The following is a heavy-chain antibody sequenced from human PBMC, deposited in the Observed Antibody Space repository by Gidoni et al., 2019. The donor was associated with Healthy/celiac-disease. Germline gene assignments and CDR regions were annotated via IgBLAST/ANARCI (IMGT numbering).Heavy chain of an antibody. CDR3: ATEEVLEWSGGVDY. J-gene: IGHJ4*02. CDR2: IYYSGST. Sequence: QLQLQESGPGLVKPSETLYLTCTVSVRSISSSSYYWGWIRQPPGKGLEWIGSIYYSGSTYYNPSLNSRVTISVDTSKNQFSLKLSAVTAADTAVYYCATEEVLEWSGGVDYWGQGTLVTVSS. CDR1: VRSISSSSYY. V-gene: IGHV4-39*02. D-gene: IGHD3-3*01.